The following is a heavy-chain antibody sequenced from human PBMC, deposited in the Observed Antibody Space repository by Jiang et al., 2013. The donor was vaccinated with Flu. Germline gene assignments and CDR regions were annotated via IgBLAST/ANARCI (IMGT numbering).Heavy chain of an antibody. V-gene: IGHV1-46*01. CDR1: GYTFTSYY. CDR3: ARDQSYDFWSGYYTSTKNYYYYGMDV. D-gene: IGHD3-3*01. J-gene: IGHJ6*04. Sequence: GAEVKKPGASVKVSCKASGYTFTSYYMHWVRQAPGQGLEWMGIINPSGGSTSYAQKFQGRVTMTRDTSTSTVYMELSSLRSEDTAVYYCARDQSYDFWSGYYTSTKNYYYYGMDVWGKGTTVTVSS. CDR2: INPSGGST.